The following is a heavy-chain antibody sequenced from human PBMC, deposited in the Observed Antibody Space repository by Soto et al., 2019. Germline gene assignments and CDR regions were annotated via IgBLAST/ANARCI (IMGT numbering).Heavy chain of an antibody. CDR2: VYYSGTT. CDR1: GGSISSYY. J-gene: IGHJ4*02. V-gene: IGHV4-59*01. D-gene: IGHD6-13*01. Sequence: QVQLQESGPGLVKPSETLSLTCTVSGGSISSYYWTLIRQPPGKGLEWVGYVYYSGTTYYNPSLQSRVTISVDTSKNQFSMKVKSVTAADTAIYYCARAGSTWRYFFDYWGQGSLVTVSS. CDR3: ARAGSTWRYFFDY.